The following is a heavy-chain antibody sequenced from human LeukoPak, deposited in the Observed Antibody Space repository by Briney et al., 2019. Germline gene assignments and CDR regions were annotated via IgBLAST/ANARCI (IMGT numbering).Heavy chain of an antibody. CDR3: ARDSAGNDY. V-gene: IGHV3-23*01. J-gene: IGHJ4*02. CDR2: ISGSGDDT. Sequence: GGSLRLSCAASGFTFTTYAMSWVRQAPGKGLEWVSGISGSGDDTYYANSVKGRFTISRDNAKNSLYLQMNSLRAEDTAMYYCARDSAGNDYWGQGTLVTVSS. D-gene: IGHD6-13*01. CDR1: GFTFTTYA.